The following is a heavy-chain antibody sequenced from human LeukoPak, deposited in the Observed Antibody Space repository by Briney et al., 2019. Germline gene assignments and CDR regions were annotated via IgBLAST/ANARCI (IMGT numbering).Heavy chain of an antibody. CDR3: ARVDGSPDY. Sequence: ASVKVSCKASGYTFTNYDINWVRQATGQGPEWMGWLNPHSGNTGYAQKFQGRVTITRDTSISTAYMELSSLRSEDTAVYYCARVDGSPDYWGQGTLVTVSS. J-gene: IGHJ4*02. V-gene: IGHV1-8*01. CDR1: GYTFTNYD. D-gene: IGHD2-15*01. CDR2: LNPHSGNT.